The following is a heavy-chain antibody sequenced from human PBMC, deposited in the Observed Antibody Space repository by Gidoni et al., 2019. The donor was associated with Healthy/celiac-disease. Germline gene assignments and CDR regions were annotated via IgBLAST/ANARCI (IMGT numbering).Heavy chain of an antibody. CDR2: IYTSGST. CDR3: ARDSPLRRWLEGGGMDV. V-gene: IGHV4-4*07. J-gene: IGHJ6*02. CDR1: GGSISRYY. Sequence: QVQLQESGPGLVKPSESLSLTCTVSGGSISRYYWSWIRQPAGKGLELIGRIYTSGSTNYNPSLKSRVTMSVDTSKNQFSLKLSSVTAADTAVYYCARDSPLRRWLEGGGMDVWGQGTTVTVSS. D-gene: IGHD6-19*01.